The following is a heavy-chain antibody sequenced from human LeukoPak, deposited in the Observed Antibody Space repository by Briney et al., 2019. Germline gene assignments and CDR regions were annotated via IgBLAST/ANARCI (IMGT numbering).Heavy chain of an antibody. CDR2: ISYDGSKK. CDR3: ARDRLEMTRRDSFDY. J-gene: IGHJ4*02. CDR1: GFTFSSYA. D-gene: IGHD5-24*01. V-gene: IGHV3-30*04. Sequence: SLRLSCAASGFTFSSYAMNWVRQAPGKGLDWVAVISYDGSKKYYEDSVKGRFTISRDDSKNTLYLQMNSLRAEDTAVYYCARDRLEMTRRDSFDYWGQGTLVTVSS.